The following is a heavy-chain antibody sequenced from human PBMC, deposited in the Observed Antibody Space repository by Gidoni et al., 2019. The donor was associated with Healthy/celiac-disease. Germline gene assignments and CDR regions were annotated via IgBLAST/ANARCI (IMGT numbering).Heavy chain of an antibody. V-gene: IGHV3-9*01. Sequence: EVQLVESGGGLVQPGRSLRLSCAASGFTFDDYAMHWVRQAPGKGLEWVSGISWNSGSIGDADSVKGRFTISRDNAKNSLYLQMNSLRAEDTALYYCAKDIRTVTTSYGMDVWGQGTTVTVSS. D-gene: IGHD4-17*01. J-gene: IGHJ6*02. CDR1: GFTFDDYA. CDR3: AKDIRTVTTSYGMDV. CDR2: ISWNSGSI.